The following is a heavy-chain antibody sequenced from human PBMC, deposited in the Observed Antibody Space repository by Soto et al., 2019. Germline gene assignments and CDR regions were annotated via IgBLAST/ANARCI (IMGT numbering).Heavy chain of an antibody. CDR3: AAPPRY. J-gene: IGHJ4*02. CDR1: GGSISSYY. CDR2: IYDSGST. V-gene: IGHV4-59*01. D-gene: IGHD6-6*01. Sequence: SETLCLTCTVSGGSISSYYWSWIRQPPGKGLEWIGYIYDSGSTNYNPSLKSRVTISVDTSKNQFSLKLTSVTAADTAVYYCAAPPRYWGQGTLVTVS.